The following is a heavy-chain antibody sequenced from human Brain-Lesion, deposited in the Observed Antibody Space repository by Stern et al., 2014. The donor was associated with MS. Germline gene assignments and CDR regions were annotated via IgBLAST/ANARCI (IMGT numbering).Heavy chain of an antibody. CDR3: AKVWLGELPENPFDY. J-gene: IGHJ4*02. V-gene: IGHV4-39*01. CDR1: GGSISSNSYY. Sequence: QLQLQESGPGLVKPSETLSLTCTVSGGSISSNSYYWGWIRQPPGKGLEWIGSISYRGSTYYHPSLKSRVTISKDTSKNQFSLYLKSVTAADTAVYFCAKVWLGELPENPFDYWGQGTLVTVSS. D-gene: IGHD3-10*01. CDR2: ISYRGST.